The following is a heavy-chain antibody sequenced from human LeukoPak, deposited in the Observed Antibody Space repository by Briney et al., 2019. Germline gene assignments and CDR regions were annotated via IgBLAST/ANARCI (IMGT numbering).Heavy chain of an antibody. J-gene: IGHJ4*02. CDR3: ARETSLAVAGTYAFDY. CDR1: GFTFSTYS. CDR2: ISSTSNYI. Sequence: GGSLRLSCAASGFTFSTYSMNWVRQAPGKGLEWVSSISSTSNYIYYADSVKGRFTISRDNAKNSLYLQMNSLRAEDTAVYYCARETSLAVAGTYAFDYWGQGTLVTVSS. D-gene: IGHD6-19*01. V-gene: IGHV3-21*01.